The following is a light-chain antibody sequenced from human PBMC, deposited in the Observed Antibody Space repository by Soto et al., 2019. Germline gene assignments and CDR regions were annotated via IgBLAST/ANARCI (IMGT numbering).Light chain of an antibody. CDR1: SSDVGGYNY. Sequence: QSVLTQPPSASGSPGQSVTISCTGTSSDVGGYNYVSWYQQHPGKAPKLMIYEVSKRPSGVPDRFSGSKSGNTASLTVSGLHAEDEAGYYCSSYAGSNNPYVFGTGTKVTVL. J-gene: IGLJ1*01. CDR2: EVS. CDR3: SSYAGSNNPYV. V-gene: IGLV2-8*01.